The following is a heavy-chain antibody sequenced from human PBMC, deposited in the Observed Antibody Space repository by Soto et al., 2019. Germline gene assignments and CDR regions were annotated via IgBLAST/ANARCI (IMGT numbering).Heavy chain of an antibody. CDR3: ARVRSWNYYYGMDV. V-gene: IGHV1-69*13. CDR2: IIPIFGTA. D-gene: IGHD1-26*01. Sequence: SVKVTCKECGGRLGSYASSWVRQAHGQGLEWMGGIIPIFGTANYAQKFQGRVTITADESTSTAYMELSSLRSEDTAVYYCARVRSWNYYYGMDVWGQGTTVTVSS. J-gene: IGHJ6*02. CDR1: GGRLGSYA.